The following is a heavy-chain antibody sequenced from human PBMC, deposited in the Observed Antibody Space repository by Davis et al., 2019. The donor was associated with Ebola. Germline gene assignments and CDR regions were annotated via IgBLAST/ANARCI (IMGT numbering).Heavy chain of an antibody. CDR1: GYSFTSYW. Sequence: GGSLRLSCKGSGYSFTSYWIGWVRQMPGKGLEWMGIIYPGDSDTRYSPSFQGQVTISADKSISTAYLQWSSLKASDTAMYYCARLGGAYSSSYYFDYWGQGTLVTVSS. CDR2: IYPGDSDT. D-gene: IGHD6-6*01. V-gene: IGHV5-51*01. J-gene: IGHJ4*02. CDR3: ARLGGAYSSSYYFDY.